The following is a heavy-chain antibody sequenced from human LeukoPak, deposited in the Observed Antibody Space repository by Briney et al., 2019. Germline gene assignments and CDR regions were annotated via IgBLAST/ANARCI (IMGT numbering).Heavy chain of an antibody. V-gene: IGHV3-48*01. D-gene: IGHD3-10*02. CDR1: GFTFSRYS. CDR3: AELGITMIGGV. CDR2: ISSGSSTI. Sequence: GSLRLSCAASGFTFSRYSMNWVRQAPGKGLEWVSYISSGSSTIYYADSVKGRFTISRDNAKNSVYLQMNSLRAEDTAVYYCAELGITMIGGVWGKGTTVTISS. J-gene: IGHJ6*04.